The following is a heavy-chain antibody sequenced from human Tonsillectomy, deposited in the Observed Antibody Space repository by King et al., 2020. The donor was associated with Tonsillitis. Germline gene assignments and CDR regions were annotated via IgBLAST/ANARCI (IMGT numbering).Heavy chain of an antibody. J-gene: IGHJ4*02. CDR1: GYSISSGYY. CDR2: ICHSGSS. Sequence: VQLQESGPGLVKPSETLSLTCAVSGYSISSGYYWGWIRQPPGKGLEWIGNICHSGSSYYNPSLKSRVTISVDSSKNQFSLKLSSVTAADTAVYYCARDPGYDFLTGYAYYFDYWGQGTLVTVSS. V-gene: IGHV4-38-2*02. D-gene: IGHD3/OR15-3a*01. CDR3: ARDPGYDFLTGYAYYFDY.